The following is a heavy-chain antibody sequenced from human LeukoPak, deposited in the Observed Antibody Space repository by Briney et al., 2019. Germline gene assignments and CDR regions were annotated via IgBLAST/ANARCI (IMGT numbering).Heavy chain of an antibody. CDR1: GFTFSNYG. V-gene: IGHV3-30*18. D-gene: IGHD4-23*01. CDR3: AKENYGGNSVGY. CDR2: ISSDETDK. Sequence: PGRSLRLSCAASGFTFSNYGMHWVRQAPGKGLEWVTVISSDETDKYYADSVKGRFTISRDNSKNTLYLQMNSLRAEDTAVYYCAKENYGGNSVGYWGQGTLVTASS. J-gene: IGHJ4*02.